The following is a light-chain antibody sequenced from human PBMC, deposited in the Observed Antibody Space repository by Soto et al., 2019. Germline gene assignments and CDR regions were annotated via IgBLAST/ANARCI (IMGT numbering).Light chain of an antibody. Sequence: QSALTQPRSVSGSPGQSVTISCTGTSSDVGSYNYVSWYQQYPGRAPKFMIYDVDKRPSWVPDRFSGSKSGNTASLTISGLQAEDEDDYYCCAYAGGNAIFGGGTKLTVL. CDR2: DVD. J-gene: IGLJ2*01. CDR3: CAYAGGNAI. V-gene: IGLV2-11*01. CDR1: SSDVGSYNY.